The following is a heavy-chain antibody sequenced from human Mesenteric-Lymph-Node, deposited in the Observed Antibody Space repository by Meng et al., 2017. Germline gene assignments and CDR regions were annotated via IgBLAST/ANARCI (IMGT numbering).Heavy chain of an antibody. J-gene: IGHJ6*02. CDR2: ITGSGGSS. V-gene: IGHV3-23*01. Sequence: GGSLRLSCAASGFSFSNSPMSWLRQAPGKGLDWVSSITGSGGSSFHADSVKGRFTISRDNSKNTLYLQMNSLRAEDTAIYYCAKDTPRAYAMDVWGQGTTVTVSS. D-gene: IGHD3-10*01. CDR3: AKDTPRAYAMDV. CDR1: GFSFSNSP.